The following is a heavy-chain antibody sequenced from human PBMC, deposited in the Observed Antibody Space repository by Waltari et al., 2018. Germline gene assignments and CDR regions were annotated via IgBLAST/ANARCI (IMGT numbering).Heavy chain of an antibody. CDR3: AGDYNSSSYRFDF. D-gene: IGHD3-10*01. J-gene: IGHJ4*02. V-gene: IGHV4-59*01. CDR2: IYYSGST. CDR1: GGSISTYH. Sequence: QVQLQESGPGLVKPSETLSLTCTVSGGSISTYHWSWIRQPPGGGLEWIGYIYYSGSTTYNPSLPSRISMSLDTSRNQFSLKMSSVTADDTAIYYCAGDYNSSSYRFDFWGQGTLVTVSS.